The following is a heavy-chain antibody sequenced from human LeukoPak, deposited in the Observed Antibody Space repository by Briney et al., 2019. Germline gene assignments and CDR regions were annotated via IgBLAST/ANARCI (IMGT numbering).Heavy chain of an antibody. D-gene: IGHD5-18*01. CDR1: GFTFSGYW. Sequence: GGSLRLSCAASGFTFSGYWMHWVRQAPGKGLVWVSRINGDGSRTNYEDSVKGRFTISRDNAKNTLYLQMNGLRAEDTAVYYCARGGYSYGPATLGALDIWGQGTMVPVSS. CDR2: INGDGSRT. V-gene: IGHV3-74*01. J-gene: IGHJ3*02. CDR3: ARGGYSYGPATLGALDI.